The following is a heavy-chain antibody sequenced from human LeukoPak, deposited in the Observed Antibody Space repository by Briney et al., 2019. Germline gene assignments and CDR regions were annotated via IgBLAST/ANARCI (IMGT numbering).Heavy chain of an antibody. J-gene: IGHJ4*02. CDR2: INHSGST. CDR3: ARWSGSYSYYFDY. D-gene: IGHD1-26*01. Sequence: PSETLSLTCAVYGGSFSGYYWSWIRQPPGKGLEWIGEINHSGSTNYNPSLKSRVTISVDTSKNQFSLKLSSVTAADTAVYYCARWSGSYSYYFDYWGQGTLVTVSS. V-gene: IGHV4-34*01. CDR1: GGSFSGYY.